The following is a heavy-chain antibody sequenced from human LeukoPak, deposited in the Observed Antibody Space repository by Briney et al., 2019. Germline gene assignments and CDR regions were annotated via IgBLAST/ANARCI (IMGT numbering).Heavy chain of an antibody. Sequence: PGGSLRLSCAASGFVFGNYDVHWVRQAPGEGLEWLAYNSKDGGSNFYADSVKGRFTASRDNSRNTVYLQMNSLRAEDTAVYYCARNPPGALYYYYYYGMDVWGQGTTVTVSS. J-gene: IGHJ6*02. CDR3: ARNPPGALYYYYYYGMDV. V-gene: IGHV3-30*03. CDR2: NSKDGGSN. CDR1: GFVFGNYD.